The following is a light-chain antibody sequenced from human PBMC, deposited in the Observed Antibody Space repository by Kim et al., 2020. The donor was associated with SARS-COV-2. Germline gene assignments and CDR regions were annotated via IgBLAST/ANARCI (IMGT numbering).Light chain of an antibody. CDR3: SSYTSSSTLI. CDR2: EVS. V-gene: IGLV2-18*02. CDR1: SRDVGSYNR. J-gene: IGLJ2*01. Sequence: GQSVTIPCTATSRDVGSYNRVSWYHQPPGTAPKLIIYEVSDRPSGVPHRFSGSKSGNTASLTISWLQTEDEADYYCSSYTSSSTLIFGGGTKVTVL.